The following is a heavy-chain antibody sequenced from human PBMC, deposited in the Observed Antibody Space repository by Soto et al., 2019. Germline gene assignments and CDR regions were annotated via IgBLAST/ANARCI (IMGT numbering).Heavy chain of an antibody. V-gene: IGHV4-4*02. J-gene: IGHJ3*02. CDR1: NGSIANDDW. CDR3: TITTRAFCTPDI. D-gene: IGHD2-2*01. CDR2: VHHTGRSGST. Sequence: KPSETLSLTCAVSNGSIANDDWWTWVRQSPGKGLEWIGEVHHTGRSGSTNYNPSLRSRASISLDTSKTQVSLRLSSVTAADTAVYYCTITTRAFCTPDISGQGTTVTVSS.